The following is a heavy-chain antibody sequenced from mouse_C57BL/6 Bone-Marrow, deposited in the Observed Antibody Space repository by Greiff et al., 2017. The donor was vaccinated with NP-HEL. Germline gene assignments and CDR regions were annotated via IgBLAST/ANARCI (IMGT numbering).Heavy chain of an antibody. CDR2: IDPETGGT. J-gene: IGHJ4*01. CDR1: GYTFTDYE. CDR3: TKKYDYASYAMDY. D-gene: IGHD2-4*01. V-gene: IGHV1-15*01. Sequence: QVQLQQSGAELVRPGASVTLSCKASGYTFTDYEMHWVKQTPVHGLEWIGAIDPETGGTAYNQKVKGKAILTADKSSSTAYMELRSLTSEDSAVYYCTKKYDYASYAMDYWGQGTSVTVSS.